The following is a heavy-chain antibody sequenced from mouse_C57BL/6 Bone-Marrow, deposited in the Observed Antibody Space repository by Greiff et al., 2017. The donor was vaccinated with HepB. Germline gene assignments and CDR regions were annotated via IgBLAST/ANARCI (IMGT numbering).Heavy chain of an antibody. Sequence: VQLKESGPELVKPGASVKISCKASGYSFTGYYMNWVKQSPEKSLEWIGEINPSTGGTTYNQKFKAKATLTVDKSSSTAYMQLKSLTSEDSAVYYCARAVARYFDVWGTGTTVTVSS. CDR3: ARAVARYFDV. CDR2: INPSTGGT. D-gene: IGHD1-1*02. CDR1: GYSFTGYY. V-gene: IGHV1-42*01. J-gene: IGHJ1*03.